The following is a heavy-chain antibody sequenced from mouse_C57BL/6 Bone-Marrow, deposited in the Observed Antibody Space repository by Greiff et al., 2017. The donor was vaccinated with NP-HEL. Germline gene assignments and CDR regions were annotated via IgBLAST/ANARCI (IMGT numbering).Heavy chain of an antibody. CDR3: ARRYYGDWYFDV. CDR1: GYTFTSYW. Sequence: QVQLQQPGAELVKPGASVKLSCKASGYTFTSYWMHWVKQRPGQGLEWIGMIHPNSGSTNYNEKFKSKATLTVVKSSSTAYMQLSSLTSEESAVYYCARRYYGDWYFDVWGTGTTGTVSS. D-gene: IGHD1-1*02. J-gene: IGHJ1*03. CDR2: IHPNSGST. V-gene: IGHV1-64*01.